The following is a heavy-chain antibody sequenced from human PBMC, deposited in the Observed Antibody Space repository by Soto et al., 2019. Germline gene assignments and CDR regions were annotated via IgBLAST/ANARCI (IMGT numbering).Heavy chain of an antibody. V-gene: IGHV1-69*04. Sequence: QVQLVQSGAEVKRPGSSVKVSCKASGDTFNFYSINWVRQAPGLGLEWMGRVNPILSMSNYAQRFQARVTMTADKSTSTAYLELSAVRSEDTAIYYCATSYGSGYRACDFWGQGALVTVSS. CDR2: VNPILSMS. CDR1: GDTFNFYS. CDR3: ATSYGSGYRACDF. J-gene: IGHJ4*02. D-gene: IGHD3-10*01.